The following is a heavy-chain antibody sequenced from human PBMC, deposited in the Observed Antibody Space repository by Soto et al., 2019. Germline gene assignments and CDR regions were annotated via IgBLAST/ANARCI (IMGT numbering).Heavy chain of an antibody. V-gene: IGHV1-69*13. Sequence: SVKVSCKASGGTFSSYAINWVRQAPGQGLEWMGGIIPIFGTANYAQKFQGRVAITADESTSTAYMELSSLRSEDTAVYYCARGTYYDFWSGYYTGEPKNYYGMDVWGQGTTVTVSS. CDR1: GGTFSSYA. CDR2: IIPIFGTA. J-gene: IGHJ6*02. CDR3: ARGTYYDFWSGYYTGEPKNYYGMDV. D-gene: IGHD3-3*01.